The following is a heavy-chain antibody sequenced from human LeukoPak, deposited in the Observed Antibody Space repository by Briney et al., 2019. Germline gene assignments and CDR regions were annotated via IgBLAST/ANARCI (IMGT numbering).Heavy chain of an antibody. V-gene: IGHV3-23*01. CDR2: ITGSGASP. J-gene: IGHJ4*02. Sequence: GGSLRLSCAASGFTFSNYGLSWVRQAPGKGLEWVSAITGSGASPYYADSVRGRFTISRDNSNNTLHLQMTSLRAEDTAVYYCALDRPSDYWGQGTLVTVSS. CDR1: GFTFSNYG. CDR3: ALDRPSDY.